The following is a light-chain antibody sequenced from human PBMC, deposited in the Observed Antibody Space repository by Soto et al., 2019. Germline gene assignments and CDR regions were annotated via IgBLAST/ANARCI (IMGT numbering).Light chain of an antibody. V-gene: IGLV2-14*01. CDR3: LSYADTAYV. J-gene: IGLJ1*01. Sequence: QSALTQPASVSGSPGQSITISCTGTSSDVGAYNYVSWYQHHPGKVPKLLIYEVTNRPSGVSDRFSGSKSGNTAFLTVSGLQAEDEADYYCLSYADTAYVFGTGTKVTV. CDR2: EVT. CDR1: SSDVGAYNY.